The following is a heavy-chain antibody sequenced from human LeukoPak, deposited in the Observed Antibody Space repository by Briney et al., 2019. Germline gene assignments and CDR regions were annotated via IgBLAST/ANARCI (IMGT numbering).Heavy chain of an antibody. Sequence: GGSLRLSCAASGFTFRNFAMHWVRQAPGKGLEWVAIVRSDGVNKDYADSVKGRFTISRDNSENTLFLQMNSLRTEDTGVYYCVKDQGTREGYNYYSDYWGQGTLVTVSS. CDR3: VKDQGTREGYNYYSDY. V-gene: IGHV3-30*02. J-gene: IGHJ4*02. CDR1: GFTFRNFA. CDR2: VRSDGVNK. D-gene: IGHD5-24*01.